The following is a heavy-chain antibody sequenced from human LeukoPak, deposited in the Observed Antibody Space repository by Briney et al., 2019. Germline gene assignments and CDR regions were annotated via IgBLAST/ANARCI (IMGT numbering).Heavy chain of an antibody. D-gene: IGHD2/OR15-2a*01. J-gene: IGHJ6*02. V-gene: IGHV3-48*03. CDR2: ISSSGSTI. CDR1: GFTFSSYE. Sequence: HPGESLRLSCAASGFTFSSYEMNWVRQAPGKGLEWVSYISSSGSTIYYADSVKGRFTISRDNAKNSLYLQMNSLRAEDTAVYYCARDGFFEYYYYGMDVWGQGTTVTVSS. CDR3: ARDGFFEYYYYGMDV.